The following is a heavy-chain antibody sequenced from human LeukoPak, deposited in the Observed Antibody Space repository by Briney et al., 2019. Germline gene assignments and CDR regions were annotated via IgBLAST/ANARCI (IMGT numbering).Heavy chain of an antibody. D-gene: IGHD1-26*01. Sequence: SETLSLTCTVSGGSISSSGYYWGWIRQPPGKGLEWIVSIYYSGSTYYNPSLKSRVTISVDTSKNQLSLKLSSLTAADTAVYYCARHEYSGSYYGLSWFDPWGQGTLVTVSS. CDR1: GGSISSSGYY. V-gene: IGHV4-39*01. J-gene: IGHJ5*02. CDR2: IYYSGST. CDR3: ARHEYSGSYYGLSWFDP.